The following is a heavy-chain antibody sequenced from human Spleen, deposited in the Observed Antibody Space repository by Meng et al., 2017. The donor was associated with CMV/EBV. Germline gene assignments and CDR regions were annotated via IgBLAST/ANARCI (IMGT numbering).Heavy chain of an antibody. V-gene: IGHV3-23*03. CDR3: ANRGIRILGGSGSYLVDV. CDR2: IYSGGSST. Sequence: FSSYAMSWVRQAPGKGLEWVSVIYSGGSSTYYADSVKGRFTISRDNSKNTLYLQMNSLRAEDTAVYYCANRGIRILGGSGSYLVDVWGQGTTVTVSS. D-gene: IGHD3-10*01. J-gene: IGHJ6*02. CDR1: FSSYA.